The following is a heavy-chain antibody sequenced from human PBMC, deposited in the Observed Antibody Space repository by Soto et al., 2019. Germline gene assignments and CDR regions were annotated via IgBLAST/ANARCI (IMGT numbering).Heavy chain of an antibody. J-gene: IGHJ4*02. V-gene: IGHV3-30-3*01. Sequence: GGSLRLSCAASGFTFSSYAMHWVRQAPGKGLEWVAVISYDGSNKYYADSVKGRFTISRDNSKNTLYLQMNSLRAEDTAVYYCASMGADGYNWDYFDYWGQGTLVTVSS. CDR3: ASMGADGYNWDYFDY. CDR1: GFTFSSYA. D-gene: IGHD5-12*01. CDR2: ISYDGSNK.